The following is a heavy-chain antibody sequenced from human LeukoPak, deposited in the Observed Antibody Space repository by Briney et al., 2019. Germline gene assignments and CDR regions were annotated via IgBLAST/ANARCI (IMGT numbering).Heavy chain of an antibody. V-gene: IGHV3-30*03. CDR2: ISYDGSNK. CDR3: ARYHDYVWGSYRYSYGMDV. CDR1: GFTFSSYG. Sequence: GGSLRLSCAASGFTFSSYGIHWVRQAPGKGLEWVAVISYDGSNKYYADSVKGRFTISRDNAKNSLYLQMNSLRDEDTAVYYCARYHDYVWGSYRYSYGMDVWGQGTTVTVSS. D-gene: IGHD3-16*02. J-gene: IGHJ6*02.